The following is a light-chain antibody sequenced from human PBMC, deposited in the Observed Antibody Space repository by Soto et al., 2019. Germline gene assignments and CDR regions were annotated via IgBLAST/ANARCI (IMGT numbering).Light chain of an antibody. CDR1: RSVSRD. V-gene: IGKV3-15*01. J-gene: IGKJ5*01. CDR2: GAS. CDR3: QQANSFPART. Sequence: ETVLTQSPAALSVSPVARATLSCSTSRSVSRDLAWYQQKPGQVPRLLIYGASTRASGIPARFSGSGSGTEFTLTISSLQSEDFATYYCQQANSFPARTFGQGTRLEIK.